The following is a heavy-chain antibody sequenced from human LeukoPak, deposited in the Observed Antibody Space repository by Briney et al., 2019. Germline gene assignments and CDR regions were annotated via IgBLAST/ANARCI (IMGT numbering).Heavy chain of an antibody. V-gene: IGHV1-18*01. CDR2: ISAYNGNT. Sequence: ASVKVSCKAPGYTFTSYGISWVRQAPGQGLEWMGWISAYNGNTNYAQKLQGRVTMTTDTSTSTAYMELRSLRSDDTAVYYCARGRAEYYYDSSGLDYWGQGTLVTVSS. D-gene: IGHD3-22*01. CDR1: GYTFTSYG. CDR3: ARGRAEYYYDSSGLDY. J-gene: IGHJ4*02.